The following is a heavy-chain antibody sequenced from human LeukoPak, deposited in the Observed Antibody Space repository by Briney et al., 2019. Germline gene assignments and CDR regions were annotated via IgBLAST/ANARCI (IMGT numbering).Heavy chain of an antibody. CDR3: ARGMATVTGPFDS. V-gene: IGHV3-74*01. J-gene: IGHJ4*02. CDR1: GFTFSSYW. D-gene: IGHD4-17*01. CDR2: INIGVSDT. Sequence: GGSRRLSCAASGFTFSSYWMHCGRQAPGKGLMWVSRINIGVSDTLYADSVKGRFTISRDNAKNTLYLQMNSLRAEDTAVYYCARGMATVTGPFDSWGQGTLVTVSS.